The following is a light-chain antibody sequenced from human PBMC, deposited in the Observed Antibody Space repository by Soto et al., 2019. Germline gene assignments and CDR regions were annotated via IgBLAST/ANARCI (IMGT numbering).Light chain of an antibody. Sequence: QSVLTQPPSASGTPGQRVTISCSGSSSNIGSNTVNWYQMLPGTAPKVLIYTNNQRPSGVPDRFSGSKSGTSASLAISGLQSEDEADYYCAAWDDSLSGVVFGGGTKLTVL. CDR2: TNN. J-gene: IGLJ2*01. CDR3: AAWDDSLSGVV. CDR1: SSNIGSNT. V-gene: IGLV1-44*01.